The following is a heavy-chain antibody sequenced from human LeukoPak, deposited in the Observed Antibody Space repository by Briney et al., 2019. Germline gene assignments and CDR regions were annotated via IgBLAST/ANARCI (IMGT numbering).Heavy chain of an antibody. Sequence: GGSLRLSCAASGFTVSSNYMSWVRQAPGKGLEWVSVIYSGGSTYYADSVKGRFTISRDNSKNTLYLQMNSLRAEDTAVYYCARQLAWGIAVAGTGVPGDVWGKGTTVTISS. CDR2: IYSGGST. V-gene: IGHV3-53*01. CDR1: GFTVSSNY. D-gene: IGHD6-19*01. J-gene: IGHJ6*04. CDR3: ARQLAWGIAVAGTGVPGDV.